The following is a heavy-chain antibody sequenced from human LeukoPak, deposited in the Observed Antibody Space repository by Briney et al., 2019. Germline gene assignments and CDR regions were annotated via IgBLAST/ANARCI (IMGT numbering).Heavy chain of an antibody. CDR1: GYTFTSCD. J-gene: IGHJ4*02. V-gene: IGHV1-8*01. CDR3: TRGSSGRRDN. CDR2: MNPNSGNT. Sequence: ASVKVSCKASGYTFTSCDINWVRQAPGQRLEWMGWMNPNSGNTGYGQRFQGRITMTRDISIGTAYMELSNLTSEDTAIYYCTRGSSGRRDNWGQGTLVTVSA. D-gene: IGHD6-19*01.